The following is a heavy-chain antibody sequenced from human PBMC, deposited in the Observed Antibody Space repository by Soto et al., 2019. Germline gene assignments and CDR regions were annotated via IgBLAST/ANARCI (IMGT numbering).Heavy chain of an antibody. CDR1: GYSFPSYW. CDR3: ARHAEAGSLDAFDI. Sequence: GESLKISCKGSGYSFPSYWIGWVRQMPGKGLEWMGIIYPSDSDTRYSPSFQGQVTISADKSISAAYLQWSSLKASDTAMYYCARHAEAGSLDAFDIWGQGTMVTVSS. J-gene: IGHJ3*02. CDR2: IYPSDSDT. D-gene: IGHD6-19*01. V-gene: IGHV5-51*01.